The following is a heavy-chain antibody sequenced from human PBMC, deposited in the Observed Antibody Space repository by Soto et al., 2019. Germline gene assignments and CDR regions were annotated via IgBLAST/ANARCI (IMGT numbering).Heavy chain of an antibody. CDR1: GFTFSNAW. CDR3: TPFSIGGSFDY. Sequence: GGSLRLSCAASGFTFSNAWMSWVRQAPGKGLEWVGRIKSKTDGGTTDYAAPVKGRFTISRDDSKNTLYLQMNSLKTEDTAVYYCTPFSIGGSFDYWGQGTLVTVSS. J-gene: IGHJ4*02. V-gene: IGHV3-15*01. CDR2: IKSKTDGGTT. D-gene: IGHD1-26*01.